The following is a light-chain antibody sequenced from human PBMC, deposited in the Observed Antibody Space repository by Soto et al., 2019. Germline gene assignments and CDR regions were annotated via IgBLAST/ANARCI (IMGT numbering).Light chain of an antibody. CDR2: AAS. CDR1: QSISSY. CDR3: QQXXXYST. J-gene: IGKJ1*01. Sequence: DIQMTQSPSSLSASVGDRVTITCRASQSISSYLNWYQQKPGKAPKLLIYAASSLQSGVPSRFSGSGSGTEFTLTISSLQPDDFATXXCQQXXXYSTFXQGTKVDI. V-gene: IGKV1-39*01.